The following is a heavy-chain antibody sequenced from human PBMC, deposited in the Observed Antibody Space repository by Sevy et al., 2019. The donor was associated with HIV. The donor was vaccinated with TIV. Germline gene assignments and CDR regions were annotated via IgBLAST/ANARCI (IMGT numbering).Heavy chain of an antibody. D-gene: IGHD2-8*01. Sequence: GGSLRLSCAASGFTFSNYNMNWVRQAPGKGLEWVAVIGYDGSNKYYADSVKGRFTISRDNSKNTLFLQMDSLRAEDTAVYYCARDPRMYGDYLLAYFDSWGQGTLVTVSS. CDR1: GFTFSNYN. CDR2: IGYDGSNK. V-gene: IGHV3-33*08. CDR3: ARDPRMYGDYLLAYFDS. J-gene: IGHJ4*02.